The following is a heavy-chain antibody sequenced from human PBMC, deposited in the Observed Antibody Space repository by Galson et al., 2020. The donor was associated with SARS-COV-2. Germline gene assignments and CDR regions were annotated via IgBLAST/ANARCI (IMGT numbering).Heavy chain of an antibody. Sequence: GGSLRLSCAASGFTFSSYWMHWVRQAPGKGLVWVSRINSDGSSTSYADSVKGRFTLSRDNAKHTMYLQMNSLSAEDTAVYYCGSGDMGNDYFDYWGQGTLVTVSS. CDR1: GFTFSSYW. V-gene: IGHV3-74*01. CDR3: GSGDMGNDYFDY. CDR2: INSDGSST. J-gene: IGHJ4*02. D-gene: IGHD7-27*01.